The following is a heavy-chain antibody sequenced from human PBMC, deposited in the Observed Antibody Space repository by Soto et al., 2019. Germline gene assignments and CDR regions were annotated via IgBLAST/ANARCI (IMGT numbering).Heavy chain of an antibody. J-gene: IGHJ6*02. CDR3: PRDIAHTGYRRRGVGMDV. Sequence: SETLSRTCTVSGGSVSSGSYYWSWIRQPPGKGLEWIGYIYYSGSTNYNPSLKSRVTISVDTYKNQFSLKLSSVTAADTAVYSRPRDIAHTGYRRRGVGMDVWGQGTPVNVSS. V-gene: IGHV4-61*01. CDR1: GGSVSSGSYY. D-gene: IGHD6-13*01. CDR2: IYYSGST.